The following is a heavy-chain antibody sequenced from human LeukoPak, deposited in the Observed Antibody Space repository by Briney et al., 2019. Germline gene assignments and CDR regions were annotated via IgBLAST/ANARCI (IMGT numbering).Heavy chain of an antibody. V-gene: IGHV3-48*03. CDR2: ISSSGSTI. J-gene: IGHJ4*02. D-gene: IGHD2-15*01. CDR1: GFTFSSYE. Sequence: GGSLRLSCAASGFTFSSYEMNWVRQAPGKGLEWVSYISSSGSTIYYADSVKGRFTISRDNAKNSLYPQMNSLRAEDTAVYYCAKSGLNRFDYWGQGTLVTVSS. CDR3: AKSGLNRFDY.